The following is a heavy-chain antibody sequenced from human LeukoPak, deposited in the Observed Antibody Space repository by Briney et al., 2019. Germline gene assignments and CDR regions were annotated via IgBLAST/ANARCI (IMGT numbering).Heavy chain of an antibody. V-gene: IGHV3-74*01. Sequence: PGGSLRLSCAASGFTFSSYWMHWVRQAPGKGLVWVSRINSDGSSTSYADSVKGRFTISRDNAKNTLYLQMNSLRAEDTAVYYCARGYEWFGEFLNDYWGQGTLVTVSS. J-gene: IGHJ4*02. CDR2: INSDGSST. CDR1: GFTFSSYW. D-gene: IGHD3-10*01. CDR3: ARGYEWFGEFLNDY.